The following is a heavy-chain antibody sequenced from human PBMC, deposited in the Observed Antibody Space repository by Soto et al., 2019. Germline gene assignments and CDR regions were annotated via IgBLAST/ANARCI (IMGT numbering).Heavy chain of an antibody. D-gene: IGHD1-26*01. CDR3: ATEMGATQGPFDN. J-gene: IGHJ4*02. CDR1: VFPFGANA. CDR2: LSNTGRRT. V-gene: IGHV3-23*01. Sequence: GGSLRLSXVVSVFPFGANAMSWVRQAPGKGLEWVSGLSNTGRRTSYADSVKGRFNISRDNSENTVYLQMNSLRVEETAVYYCATEMGATQGPFDNWGQGTLVTVSS.